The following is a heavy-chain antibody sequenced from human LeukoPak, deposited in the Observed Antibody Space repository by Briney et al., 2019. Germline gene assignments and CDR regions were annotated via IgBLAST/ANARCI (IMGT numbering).Heavy chain of an antibody. Sequence: SETLSLTCAVSGYSISSASYWGWIRHPPGKGLEWIGNIYHSGSPYYNPPLKSRVTIPVDTSKNQFSLKLSSVTAGDTAVYYCARPISSQGYFGVVIDWGQGTLVTVSS. CDR2: IYHSGSP. J-gene: IGHJ4*02. V-gene: IGHV4-38-2*01. D-gene: IGHD3-3*01. CDR1: GYSISSASY. CDR3: ARPISSQGYFGVVID.